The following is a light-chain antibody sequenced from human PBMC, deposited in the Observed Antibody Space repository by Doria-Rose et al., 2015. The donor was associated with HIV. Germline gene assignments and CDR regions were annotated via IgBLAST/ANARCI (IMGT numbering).Light chain of an antibody. CDR1: QSFSSTY. CDR3: HQYGTSWT. CDR2: DGS. J-gene: IGKJ1*01. Sequence: LTQSPGTLSLSPGERATLSCRASQSFSSTYLAWYQQKPGQAPSLLIYDGSTRATGIPDRFSASGSGTDFTLTINRLEPEDFALYYCHQYGTSWTSGQGTKVEI. V-gene: IGKV3-20*01.